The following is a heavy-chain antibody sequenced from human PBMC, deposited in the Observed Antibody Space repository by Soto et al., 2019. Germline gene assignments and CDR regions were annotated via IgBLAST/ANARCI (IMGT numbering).Heavy chain of an antibody. CDR1: GGTFSSYT. CDR2: IIPILGIA. CDR3: ARSRPGIAVAGTPDGNWFDP. D-gene: IGHD6-19*01. V-gene: IGHV1-69*02. Sequence: ASVKVSCKASGGTFSSYTISWVRQAPGQGLEWMGRIIPILGIANYAQKFQGRVTITADKSTSTAYMELSSLRSEDTAVYYCARSRPGIAVAGTPDGNWFDPWGQGTLVTVSS. J-gene: IGHJ5*02.